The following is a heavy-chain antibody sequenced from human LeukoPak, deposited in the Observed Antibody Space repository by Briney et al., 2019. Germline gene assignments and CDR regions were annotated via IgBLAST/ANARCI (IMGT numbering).Heavy chain of an antibody. D-gene: IGHD3-22*01. CDR2: ISYDGGNE. Sequence: GGSLRLSCAASGFTFNGHAMHWVRQAPGKGLEWLALISYDGGNEYYADSVKGRITISRDNSKNTLYLQFHSLKPEDTAVYYCARDRYYFDSRGYYYPSYYFDYWGQGSLVTVSS. J-gene: IGHJ4*02. V-gene: IGHV3-30*04. CDR1: GFTFNGHA. CDR3: ARDRYYFDSRGYYYPSYYFDY.